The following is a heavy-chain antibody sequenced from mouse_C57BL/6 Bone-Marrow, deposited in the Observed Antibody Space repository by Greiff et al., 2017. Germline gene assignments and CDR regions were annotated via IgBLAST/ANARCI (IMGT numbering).Heavy chain of an antibody. Sequence: QVQLQQSGAELVMPGASVKLSCKASGYTFTSYWMHWVKQRPGQGLEWIGEIDPSDSYTNYNQKFKGKSTLTVDKSSSTAYMQLSSLTSEDSAVYYCARGGEVYYDYDYWGQGTTLTVSS. CDR3: ARGGEVYYDYDY. D-gene: IGHD2-4*01. J-gene: IGHJ2*01. V-gene: IGHV1-69*01. CDR1: GYTFTSYW. CDR2: IDPSDSYT.